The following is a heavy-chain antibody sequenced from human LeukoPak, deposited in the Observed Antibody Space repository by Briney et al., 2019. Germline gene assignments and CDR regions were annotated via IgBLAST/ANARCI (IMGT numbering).Heavy chain of an antibody. CDR2: ISYDGSNK. Sequence: PGGSLRLSCAASGFTFSSYGMHWVRQAPGKGLEWVAVISYDGSNKYYADSVKGRFTISRDNSKNTLYLQMNSLRAEDTAVYYCAKDQPDSSGYPPWGQGTLVTVSS. D-gene: IGHD3-22*01. J-gene: IGHJ5*02. CDR3: AKDQPDSSGYPP. CDR1: GFTFSSYG. V-gene: IGHV3-30*18.